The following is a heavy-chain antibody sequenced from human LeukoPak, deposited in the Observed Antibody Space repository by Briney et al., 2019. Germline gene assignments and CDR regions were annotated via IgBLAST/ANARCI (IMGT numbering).Heavy chain of an antibody. CDR2: INHSGST. D-gene: IGHD2-2*02. Sequence: SQTLSLTCTVSGGSISSGGYYWSWIRQPPGKGLERIGEINHSGSTNYNPSLKSRVTISVDTSKNQFSLKLSSVTAADTAVYYCARIGYCSSTSCYTIADPWGQGTLVTVSS. CDR1: GGSISSGGYY. V-gene: IGHV4-30-2*01. J-gene: IGHJ5*02. CDR3: ARIGYCSSTSCYTIADP.